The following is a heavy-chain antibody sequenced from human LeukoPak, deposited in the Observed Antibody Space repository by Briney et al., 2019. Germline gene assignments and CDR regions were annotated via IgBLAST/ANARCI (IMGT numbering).Heavy chain of an antibody. CDR3: AKDGSPYSNYFNWFDP. CDR1: GFTFDDYA. Sequence: PGGSLRLSCAASGFTFDDYAMHWVRQAPGKGLEWVSGISWNSGSIGYADSVKGRFTISRDNAENSLYLQMNSLRAEDTALYYCAKDGSPYSNYFNWFDPWGQGTLVTVSS. CDR2: ISWNSGSI. J-gene: IGHJ5*02. V-gene: IGHV3-9*01. D-gene: IGHD4-4*01.